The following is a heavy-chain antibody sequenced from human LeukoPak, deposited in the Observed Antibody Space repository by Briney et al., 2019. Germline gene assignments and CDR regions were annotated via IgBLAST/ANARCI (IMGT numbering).Heavy chain of an antibody. D-gene: IGHD1-26*01. V-gene: IGHV7-4-1*02. J-gene: IGHJ5*02. CDR3: ARSRPIVGATIRWFDP. CDR2: INTNTGNP. CDR1: GYTFTSYA. Sequence: GASVKVSCKASGYTFTSYAINWVRQAPGQGLEWMGWINTNTGNPTYAQGFTGRFVFSLDTSVSTAYLQVSSLKAEDTAVYYCARSRPIVGATIRWFDPWGQGTLVTVSS.